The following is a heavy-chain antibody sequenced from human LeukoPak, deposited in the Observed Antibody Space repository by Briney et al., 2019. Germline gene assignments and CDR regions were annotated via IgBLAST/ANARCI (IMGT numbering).Heavy chain of an antibody. CDR3: ARDNQTRAAAVGFDY. CDR1: GGSISSYY. J-gene: IGHJ4*02. Sequence: SETLSLTCTVSGGSISSYYWSWIRQPAGKGLEWIGRIYTSGSTNYNPSLKSRVTMSVDTSKNQFPLKLSSVTAADTAVYYCARDNQTRAAAVGFDYRGQGTLVTVSS. CDR2: IYTSGST. D-gene: IGHD6-13*01. V-gene: IGHV4-4*07.